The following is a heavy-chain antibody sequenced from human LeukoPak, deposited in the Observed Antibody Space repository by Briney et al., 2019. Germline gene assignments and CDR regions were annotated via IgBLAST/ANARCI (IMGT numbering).Heavy chain of an antibody. CDR2: INSDGSST. V-gene: IGHV3-74*01. Sequence: PGGSLRLSCAASGFTFSSYSMNWVRQAPGKGLVWVSRINSDGSSTSYADSVKGRFTISRDNAKNTLYLQMNSLRAEDTAVYYCARVGGLNWFDPWGQGTLVTVSS. D-gene: IGHD3/OR15-3a*01. CDR1: GFTFSSYS. J-gene: IGHJ5*02. CDR3: ARVGGLNWFDP.